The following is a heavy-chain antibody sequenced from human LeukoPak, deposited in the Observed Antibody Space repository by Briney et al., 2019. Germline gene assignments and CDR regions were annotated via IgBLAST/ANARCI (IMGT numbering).Heavy chain of an antibody. CDR2: ISSSSSYM. CDR3: ARGAIDY. Sequence: GGSLRLSCAASGFTFSSYSMNWVRQAPGKGLEWVSSISSSSSYMYYADSVKGRFTISRDNAKNSLYLQMNSLRAEDTAVYYCARGAIDYWGQGTLVTVSS. V-gene: IGHV3-21*01. J-gene: IGHJ4*02. CDR1: GFTFSSYS.